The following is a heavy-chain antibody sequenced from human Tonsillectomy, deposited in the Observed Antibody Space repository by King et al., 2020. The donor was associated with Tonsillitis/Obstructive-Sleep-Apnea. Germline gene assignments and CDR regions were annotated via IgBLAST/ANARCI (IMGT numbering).Heavy chain of an antibody. CDR1: GFTFNSYG. CDR2: ISYDGSNE. V-gene: IGHV3-30*18. D-gene: IGHD3-16*01. CDR3: AKDLTGREGDLPRD. J-gene: IGHJ4*02. Sequence: VQLVASGGGVVPPGRSLRLSCAASGFTFNSYGMHWVRQAPGKGLEWVAIISYDGSNEYYADSVKGRFTISRDNSKNTLYLQMNSLKPEDTAVYYCAKDLTGREGDLPRDWGQGTLVTVSS.